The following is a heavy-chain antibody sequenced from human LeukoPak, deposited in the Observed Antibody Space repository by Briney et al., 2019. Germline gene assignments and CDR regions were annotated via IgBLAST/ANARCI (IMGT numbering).Heavy chain of an antibody. V-gene: IGHV3-23*01. CDR3: AKALVSSCHGCYFDY. CDR1: GFTFSSNA. D-gene: IGHD6-13*01. J-gene: IGHJ4*02. Sequence: GGSLRLSCAASGFTFSSNAMSWVRQAPGKGLEWVSGISGSGGSTYSADSVKGRFTISRDNSKNTLYLQMNSLRAEDTAVYYCAKALVSSCHGCYFDYWGQGTLVTVSS. CDR2: ISGSGGST.